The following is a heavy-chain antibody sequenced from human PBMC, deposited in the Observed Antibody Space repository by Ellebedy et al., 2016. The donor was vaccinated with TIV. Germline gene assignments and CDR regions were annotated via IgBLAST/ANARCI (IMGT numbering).Heavy chain of an antibody. J-gene: IGHJ4*02. Sequence: GESLKISCAGSGFTFSNYWMSWVRQAPGKGLEWVANIKQDGSEKYYVDSVKGRFSISRDNAKNSLYVQMNSLRDEDTAVYYCARDQWLGRAYYFDSWGQGTLVTVSS. CDR1: GFTFSNYW. D-gene: IGHD6-19*01. CDR3: ARDQWLGRAYYFDS. V-gene: IGHV3-7*01. CDR2: IKQDGSEK.